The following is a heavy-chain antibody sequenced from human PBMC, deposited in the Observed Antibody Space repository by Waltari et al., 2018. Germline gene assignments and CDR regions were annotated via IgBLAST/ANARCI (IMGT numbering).Heavy chain of an antibody. CDR1: GYTFTSYA. CDR2: INTNTGNP. D-gene: IGHD2-21*01. Sequence: QVQLVQSGSELKKPGASVKVSCKASGYTFTSYAMNWVARAPVPGLEWMGWINTNTGNPTYAQGFTGRFVFSLDTSVRTAYLQSSSLKAEDTAVYYCAARHIVVVIATGDDAFDIWGQGTMVTVSS. J-gene: IGHJ3*02. CDR3: AARHIVVVIATGDDAFDI. V-gene: IGHV7-4-1*02.